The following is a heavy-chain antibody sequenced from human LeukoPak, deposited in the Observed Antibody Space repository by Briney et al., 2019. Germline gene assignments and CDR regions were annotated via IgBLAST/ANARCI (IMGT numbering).Heavy chain of an antibody. V-gene: IGHV3-43*02. CDR2: ISGDGGST. CDR1: GFTFDDYA. Sequence: GRSLRLSCAASGFTFDDYAMHWVRQAPGKGLEWVSLISGDGGSTYYADSVKGRFTISRDNSKNSLYLQMNSLRTEDTALYYCAKEPSGEMGINWYFDLWGRGTLVTVSS. CDR3: AKEPSGEMGINWYFDL. J-gene: IGHJ2*01. D-gene: IGHD7-27*01.